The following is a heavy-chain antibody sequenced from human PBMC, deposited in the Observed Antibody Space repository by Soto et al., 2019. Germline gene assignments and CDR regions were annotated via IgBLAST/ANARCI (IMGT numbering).Heavy chain of an antibody. V-gene: IGHV1-69*06. D-gene: IGHD6-13*01. CDR2: IIPIFGTA. Sequence: ASVKVSCKASGGTFSSYAISWVRQAPGQGLEWMGGIIPIFGTANYAQKFQGRVTITADKSTSTAYMELSSLRSEDTAVYYCARDSSSWDHYGIDVWGQGTTVPVSS. J-gene: IGHJ6*02. CDR3: ARDSSSWDHYGIDV. CDR1: GGTFSSYA.